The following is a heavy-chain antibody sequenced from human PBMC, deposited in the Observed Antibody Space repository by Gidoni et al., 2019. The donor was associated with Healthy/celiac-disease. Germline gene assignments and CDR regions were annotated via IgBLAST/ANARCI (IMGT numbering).Heavy chain of an antibody. CDR2: ISAYNGNT. D-gene: IGHD6-19*01. V-gene: IGHV1-18*04. CDR3: ARERQSGWYDY. Sequence: QLHLVQSGADVKKPGASVKVSCNASGYTFTSYGISLVRQAPGQGLEWMGWISAYNGNTNYAQKLQGRVTMTTDTSTSTAYMELRSLRSDDTAVDYCARERQSGWYDYWGQGTLVTVSS. J-gene: IGHJ4*02. CDR1: GYTFTSYG.